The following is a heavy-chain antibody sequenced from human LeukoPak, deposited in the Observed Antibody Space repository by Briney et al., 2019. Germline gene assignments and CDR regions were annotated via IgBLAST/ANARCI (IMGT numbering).Heavy chain of an antibody. Sequence: GSSVKVSCKASGGTFSSYAISWVRQAPGQGLEWMGRIIPILGIANYAQKFQGRVTITADKSASTAYMELRSLRSEDTAVYYCATGDGATGFGYWGQGTLVTGST. J-gene: IGHJ4*02. V-gene: IGHV1-69*04. CDR2: IIPILGIA. CDR3: ATGDGATGFGY. CDR1: GGTFSSYA. D-gene: IGHD1-26*01.